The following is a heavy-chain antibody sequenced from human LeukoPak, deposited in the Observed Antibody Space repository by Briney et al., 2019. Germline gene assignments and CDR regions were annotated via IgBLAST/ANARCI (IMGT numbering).Heavy chain of an antibody. D-gene: IGHD2-21*01. CDR3: ARHSAISTPGDY. V-gene: IGHV5-51*01. CDR1: GYSFISNW. J-gene: IGHJ4*02. Sequence: GESLKISCKGSGYSFISNWIGWVRQMPGKGLEWMGIIYPSDSDTRYSPSFQGQVTISADKSISTAYLQWSSLKASDTAMYYCARHSAISTPGDYWGQGTLVTVSS. CDR2: IYPSDSDT.